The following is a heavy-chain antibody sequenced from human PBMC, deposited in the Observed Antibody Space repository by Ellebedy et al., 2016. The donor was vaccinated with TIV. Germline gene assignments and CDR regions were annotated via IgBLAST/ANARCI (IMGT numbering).Heavy chain of an antibody. Sequence: HTGGSLRLSCAASGFSFSNYWVHWVRQAPGMGLVWVSRINGDASITTYADSVTGRFTISRDNAKNTLYLQMNSLRADDTAVYYCATGVVATSDLDYWGQGTLVTVSS. CDR1: GFSFSNYW. CDR3: ATGVVATSDLDY. D-gene: IGHD2-15*01. J-gene: IGHJ4*02. CDR2: INGDASIT. V-gene: IGHV3-74*03.